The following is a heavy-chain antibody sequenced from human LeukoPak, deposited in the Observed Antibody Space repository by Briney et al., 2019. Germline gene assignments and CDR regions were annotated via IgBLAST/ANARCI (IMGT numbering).Heavy chain of an antibody. V-gene: IGHV4-59*02. CDR2: IYYSGST. CDR3: ARGGLMVRPRLNWFDP. D-gene: IGHD3-10*01. Sequence: SETLSLTCTVSGGSVSSYYWSWIRQPPGKGLEWIGYIYYSGSTNYNPSLKSRVTISVDTSKNQFSLKLSSVTAADTAVYYCARGGLMVRPRLNWFDPWGQGTLVTVSS. CDR1: GGSVSSYY. J-gene: IGHJ5*02.